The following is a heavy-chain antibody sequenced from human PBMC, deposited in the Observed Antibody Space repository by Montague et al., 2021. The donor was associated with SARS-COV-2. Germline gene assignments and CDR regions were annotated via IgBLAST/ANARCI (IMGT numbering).Heavy chain of an antibody. CDR2: IYTGGYV. CDR3: AGAIWHLDV. CDR1: GDSISRYY. J-gene: IGHJ2*01. Sequence: SDTLSLTCSVSGDSISRYYWSWIRQSDGKGLEWIGRIYTGGYVNXNPALQSRVSMSVDTSKSQVSLNVTSVTAADTAVYYCAGAIWHLDVWGRGILVTVSS. V-gene: IGHV4-4*07.